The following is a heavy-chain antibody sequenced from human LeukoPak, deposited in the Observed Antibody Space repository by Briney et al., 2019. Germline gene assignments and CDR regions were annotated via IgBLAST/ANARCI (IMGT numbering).Heavy chain of an antibody. Sequence: SETLSLTCAAYGGSFSGYYWSWIRQPPGKGLEWIGEINHSGSTNYNPSLKSRVTISVDTSKNQFSLKLSSVTAADTAVYYCARGRMWYSSGWYYFDYWGQGTLVTVSS. D-gene: IGHD6-19*01. CDR3: ARGRMWYSSGWYYFDY. CDR2: INHSGST. V-gene: IGHV4-34*01. CDR1: GGSFSGYY. J-gene: IGHJ4*02.